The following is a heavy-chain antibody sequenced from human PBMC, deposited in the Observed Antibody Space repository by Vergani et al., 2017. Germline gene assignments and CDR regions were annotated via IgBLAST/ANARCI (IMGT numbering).Heavy chain of an antibody. J-gene: IGHJ4*02. Sequence: QVQLVQSGAEVKKPGSSVKVSCKASGGTFSSYAISWVRQAPGQGLEWMGGITPIFGTANYAQKFQGRVTIKADDSTSTAYRALSSLRSADTAVYYCAGAAGIVGATRPTLDYWGQGTLVTVSS. V-gene: IGHV1-69*01. CDR3: AGAAGIVGATRPTLDY. D-gene: IGHD1-26*01. CDR2: ITPIFGTA. CDR1: GGTFSSYA.